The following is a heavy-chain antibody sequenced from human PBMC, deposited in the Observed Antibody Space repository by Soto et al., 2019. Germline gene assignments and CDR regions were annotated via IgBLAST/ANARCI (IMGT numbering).Heavy chain of an antibody. J-gene: IGHJ6*02. D-gene: IGHD6-6*01. CDR3: ARVISSSSSLGLPYYYYGMDV. CDR2: IYYSGST. V-gene: IGHV4-39*01. CDR1: GGSVSSRSYY. Sequence: SETLSLTCTVSGGSVSSRSYYWGWIRQPPGKGLEWIGSIYYSGSTYYNPSLNSRITMSVDTSKSQFSLKLSSVTAADTAVYYCARVISSSSSLGLPYYYYGMDVWGQGTTVTVS.